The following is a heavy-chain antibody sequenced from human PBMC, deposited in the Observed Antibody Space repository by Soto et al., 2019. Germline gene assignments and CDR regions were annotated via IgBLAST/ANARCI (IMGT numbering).Heavy chain of an antibody. V-gene: IGHV3-7*01. D-gene: IGHD2-8*01. CDR2: IKRDGSEK. J-gene: IGHJ6*02. Sequence: EVQLVESGGGLVQPGGSLRLSCAASRFTCSSYWMSWIRQYPGKGLEWVANIKRDGSEKYYVDSVKGRFTISRDNPKNSLSLQMNSLRAEDTAVYYCAREGLFCTNGVCPGPKYYYYGMDVWGQGTTVTVSS. CDR3: AREGLFCTNGVCPGPKYYYYGMDV. CDR1: RFTCSSYW.